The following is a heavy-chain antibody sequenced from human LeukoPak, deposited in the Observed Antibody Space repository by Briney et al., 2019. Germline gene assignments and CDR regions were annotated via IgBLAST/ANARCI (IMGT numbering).Heavy chain of an antibody. CDR1: GFTFSTCW. J-gene: IGHJ4*02. D-gene: IGHD2-21*01. CDR2: IKQDGSEK. Sequence: GGSLRLSCAASGFTFSTCWMSWVRQAPGKGLEWVASIKQDGSEKYYGDSVKGRFTISRDDAKNSLFLQMNSLRVEDTAVYYCARPLWWFGYWGQGTLVTVSS. CDR3: ARPLWWFGY. V-gene: IGHV3-7*01.